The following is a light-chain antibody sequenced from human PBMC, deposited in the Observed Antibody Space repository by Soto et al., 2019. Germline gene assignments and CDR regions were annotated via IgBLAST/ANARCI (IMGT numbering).Light chain of an antibody. J-gene: IGKJ1*01. CDR3: QQYAGLPRT. Sequence: EIVLTQSPGTLSLSPGERATLSCRASQSISSTYLAWYQQKPGQAPRLLIYGASSRATGIPDRFSGSGSGTDFTLTISRLEPEDFAVYYCQQYAGLPRTFGQGTKVEIK. CDR2: GAS. V-gene: IGKV3-20*01. CDR1: QSISSTY.